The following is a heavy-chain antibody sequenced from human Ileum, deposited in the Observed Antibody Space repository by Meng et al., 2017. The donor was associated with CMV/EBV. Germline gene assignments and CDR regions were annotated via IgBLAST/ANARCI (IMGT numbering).Heavy chain of an antibody. Sequence: GESLKISCAASGFTFSSYEMNWVRQAPGKGLEWVSYISSSGSTIYYADSVKGRFTISRDNAKNSLYLQMNSLRAEDTALYYCAKDDTSGNGIFDPFAIWGQGTMVTVSS. CDR2: ISSSGSTI. V-gene: IGHV3-48*03. J-gene: IGHJ3*02. CDR1: GFTFSSYE. D-gene: IGHD2/OR15-2a*01. CDR3: AKDDTSGNGIFDPFAI.